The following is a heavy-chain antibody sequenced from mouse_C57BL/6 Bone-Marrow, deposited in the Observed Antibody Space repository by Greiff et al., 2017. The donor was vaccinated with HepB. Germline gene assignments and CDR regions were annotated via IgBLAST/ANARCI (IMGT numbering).Heavy chain of an antibody. Sequence: QVQLQQSGAELARPGASVKLSCKASGYTFTSYGISWVKQRTGQGLEWIGEIYPRSCNTYYNEKLKGKATLTADKSSSTAYMELRSLTSEDSAVYFCARLGRRFAYWGQGTLVTVSA. V-gene: IGHV1-81*01. J-gene: IGHJ3*01. D-gene: IGHD4-1*01. CDR2: IYPRSCNT. CDR3: ARLGRRFAY. CDR1: GYTFTSYG.